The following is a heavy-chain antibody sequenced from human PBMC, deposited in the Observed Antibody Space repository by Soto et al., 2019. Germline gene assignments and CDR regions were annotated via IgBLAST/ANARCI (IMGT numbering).Heavy chain of an antibody. D-gene: IGHD2-15*01. Sequence: GGSLRLSCAASGFTFSSHWMHWVRQAPGKGLVWVSRINSDGSSTGYADSVMGRFTISRDNAKNTLYLQMNSLRAEDTAVYYCARDQGYCSGGSCYVAGYWGQGTLVTVSS. CDR2: INSDGSST. J-gene: IGHJ4*02. CDR1: GFTFSSHW. CDR3: ARDQGYCSGGSCYVAGY. V-gene: IGHV3-74*01.